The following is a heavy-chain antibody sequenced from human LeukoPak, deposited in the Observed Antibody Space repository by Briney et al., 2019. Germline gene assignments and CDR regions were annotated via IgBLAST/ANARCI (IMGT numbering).Heavy chain of an antibody. Sequence: GGSLRLSCAASGFSFSSYSMNWVRQAPGKGLEWVSYISSSSSTIYYADSVKGRITISRDNAKNSLYLQMNSLRAEDTAVYYCARGGVVVGWDFDYWGQGTLVTVSS. CDR1: GFSFSSYS. CDR2: ISSSSSTI. D-gene: IGHD2-2*01. V-gene: IGHV3-48*04. CDR3: ARGGVVVGWDFDY. J-gene: IGHJ4*02.